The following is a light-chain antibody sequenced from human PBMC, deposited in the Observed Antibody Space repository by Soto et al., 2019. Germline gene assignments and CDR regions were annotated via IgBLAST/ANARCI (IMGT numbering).Light chain of an antibody. Sequence: DIQLTQSRSFLSASVGDRVTITCRASQGISSYLAWSQQKPGKAPKLLIYAASTLLSGVPSRFSGSGSGTEFTLTISSLQPEDCATYYCQQLNSYPLTFGGGTKVDIK. CDR3: QQLNSYPLT. J-gene: IGKJ4*01. CDR1: QGISSY. V-gene: IGKV1-9*01. CDR2: AAS.